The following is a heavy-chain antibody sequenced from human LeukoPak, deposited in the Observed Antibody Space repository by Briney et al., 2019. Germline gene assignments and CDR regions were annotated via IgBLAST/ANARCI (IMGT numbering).Heavy chain of an antibody. CDR1: GFTFSSYS. J-gene: IGHJ4*02. CDR3: ARLGYCSGGSCYSDY. D-gene: IGHD2-15*01. Sequence: GGSLRLSCAASGFTFSSYSMNWVRQAPGKGLEWVSSISSSSSYIHYADSVKGRFTISRDNAKNSLYLQMNSLRAEDTAVYYCARLGYCSGGSCYSDYWGQGTLVTVSS. V-gene: IGHV3-21*01. CDR2: ISSSSSYI.